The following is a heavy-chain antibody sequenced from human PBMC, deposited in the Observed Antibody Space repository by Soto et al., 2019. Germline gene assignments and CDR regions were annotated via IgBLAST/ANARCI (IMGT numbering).Heavy chain of an antibody. CDR3: AHRRVAFRPYYFDY. CDR2: IYWDNDK. CDR1: DFSLTTNGVG. J-gene: IGHJ4*02. V-gene: IGHV2-5*02. D-gene: IGHD3-3*02. Sequence: QITLKESGPALVKPTQTLTLTCSFSDFSLTTNGVGVGWIRQPPGKALEWLALIYWDNDKRYSPSLQSRLTIARDTSKNQVVLTMTNMDPVDTATYYCAHRRVAFRPYYFDYWGQGTLVTVSS.